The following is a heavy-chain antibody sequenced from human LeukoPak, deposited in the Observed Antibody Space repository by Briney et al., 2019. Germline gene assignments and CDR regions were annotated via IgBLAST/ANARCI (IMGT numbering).Heavy chain of an antibody. J-gene: IGHJ4*02. D-gene: IGHD6-13*01. CDR1: GGSFSGYY. V-gene: IGHV4-34*01. CDR2: INHSGST. Sequence: SETLSLTCAVYGGSFSGYYWSWIRQPPGKWLEWIGEINHSGSTNYNPSLKSRVTISVDTSKNQFSLKLSSVTAADTAVYYCARGSRGSSWYRYWGQGNLVTVSS. CDR3: ARGSRGSSWYRY.